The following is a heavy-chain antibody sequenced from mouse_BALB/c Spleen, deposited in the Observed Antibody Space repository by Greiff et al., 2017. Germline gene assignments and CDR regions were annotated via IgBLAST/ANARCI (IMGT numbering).Heavy chain of an antibody. D-gene: IGHD1-2*01. CDR2: ISSGGSYT. J-gene: IGHJ4*01. CDR1: GFTFSSYT. CDR3: TRRRDYGYHYAMDY. Sequence: EVMLVESGGGLVKPGGSLKLSCAASGFTFSSYTMSWVRQTPEKRLEWVATISSGGSYTYYPDSVKGRFTISRDNAKNTLYLQMSSLKSEDTAMYYCTRRRDYGYHYAMDYWGQGTSVTVSS. V-gene: IGHV5-6-4*01.